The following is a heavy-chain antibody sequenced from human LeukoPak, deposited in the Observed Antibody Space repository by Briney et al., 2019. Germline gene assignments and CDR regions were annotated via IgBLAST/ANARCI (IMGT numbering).Heavy chain of an antibody. D-gene: IGHD2-2*01. CDR3: ASYCSSTSCPHRRAFDI. V-gene: IGHV4-59*08. J-gene: IGHJ3*02. Sequence: SETLSLTCTVSGGSIGSYYWSWIRQPPGKGLEWIGYIYYSGSTNYNPSLKSRVTISVDTSKNQFSLKLSSVTAADTAMYYCASYCSSTSCPHRRAFDIWGQGTMVTVSS. CDR2: IYYSGST. CDR1: GGSIGSYY.